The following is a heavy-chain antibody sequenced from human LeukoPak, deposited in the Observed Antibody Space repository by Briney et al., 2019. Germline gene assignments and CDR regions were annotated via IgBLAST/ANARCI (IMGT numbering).Heavy chain of an antibody. CDR2: INHSGTT. CDR1: GGSFSGYY. V-gene: IGHV4-34*01. J-gene: IGHJ4*02. CDR3: SRERVLRY. Sequence: PPETLSLTCAVYGGSFSGYYWSWIRQPPGKGLEWIGEINHSGTTNYNPSLKSRVTISVDTSKNQFSLKLSSVTAADTAVYYCSRERVLRYWGQGTLVTVSS.